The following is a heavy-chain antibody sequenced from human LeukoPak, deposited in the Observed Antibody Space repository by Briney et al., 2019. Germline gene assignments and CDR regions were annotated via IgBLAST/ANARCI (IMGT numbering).Heavy chain of an antibody. CDR2: SSAYNGNT. D-gene: IGHD5-12*01. Sequence: GASVTVSCKTSGYTFTHYSISWVRQAPGRGLEWMGWSSAYNGNTDYAQKFQGRVTMTTDTSTSTAYMELRSLRSDDTAVYYRARDLPAYTGYETHDYWGQGTLVTVSS. J-gene: IGHJ4*02. CDR3: ARDLPAYTGYETHDY. CDR1: GYTFTHYS. V-gene: IGHV1-18*01.